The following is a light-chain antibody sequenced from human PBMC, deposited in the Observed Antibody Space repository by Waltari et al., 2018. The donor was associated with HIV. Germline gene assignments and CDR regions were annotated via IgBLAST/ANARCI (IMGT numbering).Light chain of an antibody. CDR3: CSYAGSHTFVV. Sequence: QSALTQPASVSGSPGQSVTISCAGSNSDVGSYDLVSWYQHHPGKAPKRLIYEVTKRPSGVSNRFSGSKSGNTASQTISGRQAEDEADYYCCSYAGSHTFVVVGGGTKLTVL. J-gene: IGLJ2*01. CDR2: EVT. CDR1: NSDVGSYDL. V-gene: IGLV2-23*02.